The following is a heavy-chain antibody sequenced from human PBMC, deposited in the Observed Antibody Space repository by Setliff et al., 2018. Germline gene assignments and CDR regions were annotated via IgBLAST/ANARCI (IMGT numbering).Heavy chain of an antibody. V-gene: IGHV4-38-2*01. Sequence: SETLSLTCDVSNYSISSGYYWGWVRQPPGKGLEWIATIYYGGGTYYNPSLKSRVTISLDMSKNQFSLRLNSVTAADTAVYFCARLRRPDYGDFISWYFDLWGRGTLVTVSS. CDR2: IYYGGGT. J-gene: IGHJ2*01. CDR3: ARLRRPDYGDFISWYFDL. D-gene: IGHD4-17*01. CDR1: NYSISSGYY.